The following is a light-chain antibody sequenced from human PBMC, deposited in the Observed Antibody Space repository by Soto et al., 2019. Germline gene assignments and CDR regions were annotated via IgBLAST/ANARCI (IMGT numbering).Light chain of an antibody. Sequence: DLQMPQSPSSLSASVGAPSTVTGRASQPIGTSLHWYQQKPGKAPKLLIYSASSLHSGVPSRFSGSRSGTDFTLTISSLQPEDFATYYCQQANSFPLTFGQGTRLEIK. CDR2: SAS. CDR1: QPIGTS. J-gene: IGKJ5*01. CDR3: QQANSFPLT. V-gene: IGKV1-39*01.